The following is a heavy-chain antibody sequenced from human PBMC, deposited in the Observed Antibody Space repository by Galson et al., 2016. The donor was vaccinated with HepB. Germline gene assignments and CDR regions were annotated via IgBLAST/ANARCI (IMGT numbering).Heavy chain of an antibody. CDR3: AREGSGGFDH. CDR1: GFTFSNYW. V-gene: IGHV3-7*01. J-gene: IGHJ4*02. D-gene: IGHD3-16*01. CDR2: IRQDGGQK. Sequence: SLRLSCAASGFTFSNYWMSWVRQTPGKGLEWVANIRQDGGQKYYVDSVKGRFTISRDNAKESLYLQMSSLRVDDTAVSYCAREGSGGFDHWGQGTLVTVSS.